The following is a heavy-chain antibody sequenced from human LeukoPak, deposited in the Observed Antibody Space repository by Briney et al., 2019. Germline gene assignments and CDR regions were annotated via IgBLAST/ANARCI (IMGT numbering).Heavy chain of an antibody. Sequence: SQTLSLTCAVSGGSISSGGYSWSRIRQPPGKGLEWIGYIYHSGSTYYNPSLKSRVTISVDRSKNQFSLKLSSVTAADTAVYYCARDLLMGRGYFDYWGQGTLVTVSS. D-gene: IGHD3-10*01. CDR3: ARDLLMGRGYFDY. CDR1: GGSISSGGYS. J-gene: IGHJ4*02. V-gene: IGHV4-30-2*01. CDR2: IYHSGST.